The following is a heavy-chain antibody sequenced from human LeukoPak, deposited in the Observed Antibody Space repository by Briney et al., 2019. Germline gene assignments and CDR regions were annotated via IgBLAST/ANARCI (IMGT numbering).Heavy chain of an antibody. CDR3: ARGTTYCSSTSCYHLNWFDP. CDR2: IYYSGST. D-gene: IGHD2-2*01. CDR1: GGSISSYY. Sequence: SETLFLTCTVSGGSISSYYWSWIRQPPGKGLEWIGYIYYSGSTNYSPSLKSRVTISVDTSRNQFSLKLTSVTAADTAVYYCARGTTYCSSTSCYHLNWFDPWGQGTLVTVSS. J-gene: IGHJ5*02. V-gene: IGHV4-59*01.